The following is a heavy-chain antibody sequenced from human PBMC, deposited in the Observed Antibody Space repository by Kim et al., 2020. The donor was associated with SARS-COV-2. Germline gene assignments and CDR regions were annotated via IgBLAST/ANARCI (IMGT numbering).Heavy chain of an antibody. V-gene: IGHV1-3*01. D-gene: IGHD3-9*01. J-gene: IGHJ6*02. CDR3: ARDLLRYFDWLSSLYYYYGMDV. CDR2: INAGNGNT. Sequence: ASVKVSCNASGYTFTSYAMHWVRQAPGQRLEWMGWINAGNGNTKYSQKFQGRVTITRDTSASTAYMELSSLRSEDTAVYYCARDLLRYFDWLSSLYYYYGMDVWGQGTTVTVSS. CDR1: GYTFTSYA.